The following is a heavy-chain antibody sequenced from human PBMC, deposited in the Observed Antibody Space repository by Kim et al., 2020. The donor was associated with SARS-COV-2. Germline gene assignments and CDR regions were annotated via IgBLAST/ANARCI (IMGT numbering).Heavy chain of an antibody. CDR2: IYTSGST. V-gene: IGHV4-61*02. CDR3: ARDSAPRILTGYHYFDY. Sequence: SETLSLTCTVSGGSISSGSYYWSWIRQPAGKGLEWIGRIYTSGSTNYNPSLKSRVTISVDTSKNQFSLKLSSVTAADTAVYYCARDSAPRILTGYHYFDYWGQGPLVPVSS. D-gene: IGHD3-9*01. J-gene: IGHJ4*02. CDR1: GGSISSGSYY.